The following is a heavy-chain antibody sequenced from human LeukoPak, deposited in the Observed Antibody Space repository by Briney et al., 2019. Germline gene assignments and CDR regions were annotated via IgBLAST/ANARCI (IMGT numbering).Heavy chain of an antibody. CDR3: ARDGLRYFDWLLSSFFDY. CDR2: IKQDGSEK. Sequence: GGSLRLSCAPSGFTFSSYWMSWVRQAPGKGLEWVANIKQDGSEKYYVDSVKGRFTISRDNAKNSLYLQMNSLRAEDTAVYYCARDGLRYFDWLLSSFFDYWGQEPWSPSPQ. D-gene: IGHD3-9*01. J-gene: IGHJ4*01. V-gene: IGHV3-7*01. CDR1: GFTFSSYW.